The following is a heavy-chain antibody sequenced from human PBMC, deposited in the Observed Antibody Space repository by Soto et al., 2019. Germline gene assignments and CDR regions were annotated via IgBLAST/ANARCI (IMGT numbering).Heavy chain of an antibody. CDR2: INPNSGGT. CDR1: GYTFTGYY. V-gene: IGHV1-2*04. J-gene: IGHJ6*02. D-gene: IGHD4-4*01. Sequence: GASVKVSCKASGYTFTGYYMHWVRQAPGQGLEWMGWINPNSGGTNYAQKFQGWVTMTRDTSISTAYMELSRLRSDDTAVYYCARDYSNQRTNYGMDVWGQGTTVTAP. CDR3: ARDYSNQRTNYGMDV.